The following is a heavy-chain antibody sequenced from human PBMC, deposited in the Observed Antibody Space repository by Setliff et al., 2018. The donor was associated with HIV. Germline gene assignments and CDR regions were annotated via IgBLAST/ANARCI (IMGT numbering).Heavy chain of an antibody. CDR1: AGSISSYY. V-gene: IGHV4-59*01. CDR3: AREKNGYFDS. D-gene: IGHD2-8*01. J-gene: IGHJ4*02. CDR2: VFYSGSA. Sequence: SETLSLTCAISAGSISSYYWSWIRQPPGKGLEWIGYVFYSGSANYNPSLKSRVTISVDTSKNQFSLTVTSVTAADTAVYYCAREKNGYFDSWGQGTLVTVSS.